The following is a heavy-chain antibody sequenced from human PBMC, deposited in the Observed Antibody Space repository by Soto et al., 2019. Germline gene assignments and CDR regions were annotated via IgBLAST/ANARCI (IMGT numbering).Heavy chain of an antibody. V-gene: IGHV4-30-4*01. D-gene: IGHD2-15*01. CDR1: GGSISSGDYH. CDR2: IYYSGST. Sequence: SETLSLTCTVSGGSISSGDYHWSWIRQPPGKGLEWIGYIYYSGSTYYNPSLKSRVTISVDTSKNQFSLKLSSVTAADTAVYYCARLFSTYCSGGSCYSYYYYYGMDVWGQGTTVTVSS. CDR3: ARLFSTYCSGGSCYSYYYYYGMDV. J-gene: IGHJ6*02.